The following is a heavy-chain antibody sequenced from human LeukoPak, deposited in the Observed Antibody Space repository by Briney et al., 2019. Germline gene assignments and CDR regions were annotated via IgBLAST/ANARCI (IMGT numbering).Heavy chain of an antibody. CDR1: GFTFSNYA. CDR2: ISGSGCST. Sequence: GGSLRLSCAASGFTFSNYAMSWVRQAPGKGLEWVSAISGSGCSTYYADSVKGRFTISRDNSKNTLSLQMISLRAEDTAVYYCAKQRGGTYYDSSGFYDYWGQGTLVTVSS. V-gene: IGHV3-23*01. J-gene: IGHJ4*02. CDR3: AKQRGGTYYDSSGFYDY. D-gene: IGHD3-22*01.